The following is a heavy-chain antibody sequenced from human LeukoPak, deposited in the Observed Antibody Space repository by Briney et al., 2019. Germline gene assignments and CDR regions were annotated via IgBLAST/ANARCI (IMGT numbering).Heavy chain of an antibody. CDR3: ARTHYYGSGSYFHFQH. J-gene: IGHJ1*01. V-gene: IGHV5-51*01. D-gene: IGHD3-10*01. Sequence: GESLKISCKGSGYSFTSYWIAWVRRMPGKGLEWMGIIYPGDSDTRYSPSFQGQVTISADKSISTAYLQWSSLKASDTAMYYCARTHYYGSGSYFHFQHWGQGTLVTVSS. CDR2: IYPGDSDT. CDR1: GYSFTSYW.